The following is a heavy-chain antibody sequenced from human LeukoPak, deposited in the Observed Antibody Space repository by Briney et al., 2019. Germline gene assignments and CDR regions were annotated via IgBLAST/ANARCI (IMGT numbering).Heavy chain of an antibody. CDR2: IYYSGST. J-gene: IGHJ6*02. Sequence: SETLSLTCTVSGGSIRSGDYYWSWIRQPPGKGLEWIGYIYYSGSTYYNPSLKSQVTISVDTSKNQFSLKLSSVTAADTAVYYCARGLNYGSGSYYNIPWHYYYYGMDVWGQGTTVTVSS. CDR1: GGSIRSGDYY. D-gene: IGHD3-10*01. CDR3: ARGLNYGSGSYYNIPWHYYYYGMDV. V-gene: IGHV4-30-4*01.